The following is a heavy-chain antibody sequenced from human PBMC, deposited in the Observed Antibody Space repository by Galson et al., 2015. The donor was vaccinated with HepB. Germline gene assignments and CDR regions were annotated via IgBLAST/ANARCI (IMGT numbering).Heavy chain of an antibody. CDR2: ISAYNGNT. V-gene: IGHV1-18*04. D-gene: IGHD6-19*01. CDR3: ARDKSNGWCTNPRGRYAFDI. CDR1: GYTFTSYG. Sequence: SVKVSCKASGYTFTSYGISWVRQAPGQGLEWMGWISAYNGNTNYAQKLQGRVTMTTDTSTSTAYMELRSLRSDDTAVYYCARDKSNGWCTNPRGRYAFDIWGQGTMVTVSS. J-gene: IGHJ3*02.